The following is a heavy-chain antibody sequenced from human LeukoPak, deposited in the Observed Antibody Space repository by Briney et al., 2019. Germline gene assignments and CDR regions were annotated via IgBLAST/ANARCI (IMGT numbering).Heavy chain of an antibody. D-gene: IGHD5-24*01. CDR1: GFTFSSYG. J-gene: IGHJ4*02. CDR3: ARDLRDERDGYFGY. V-gene: IGHV3-33*01. Sequence: GRSLRLSCAASGFTFSSYGMQWVRQAPGKGLEWVAVIWYDGSNKYYADSVKGRFTISRDNSKNTLYLQMNSLRAEDTAVYYCARDLRDERDGYFGYWGQGTLVTVSS. CDR2: IWYDGSNK.